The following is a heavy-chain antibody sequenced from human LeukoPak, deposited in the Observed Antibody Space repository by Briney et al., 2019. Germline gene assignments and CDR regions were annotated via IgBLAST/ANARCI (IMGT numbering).Heavy chain of an antibody. J-gene: IGHJ4*02. CDR3: ARSRPGSYQGY. D-gene: IGHD1-26*01. CDR2: IYYSGTT. CDR1: GGSISSSSYY. Sequence: SETLSLTCTVSGGSISSSSYYWGWIRQPPGKGLEWIGNIYYSGTTYYNPSLKSRVTISVDTSKNQFSLKLTSVTAADTAVYYCARSRPGSYQGYWGQGTLVTVSS. V-gene: IGHV4-39*01.